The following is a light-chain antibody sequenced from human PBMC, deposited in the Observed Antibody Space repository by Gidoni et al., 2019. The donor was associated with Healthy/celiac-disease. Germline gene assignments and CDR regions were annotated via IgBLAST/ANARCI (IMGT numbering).Light chain of an antibody. CDR3: QQRSNWPRLT. CDR2: DAS. CDR1: QSVSSY. Sequence: DIVLTQSPATLSLSPGERATLSCRASQSVSSYLAWYQQKPGQAPRLLIYDASNRATGIPARFSGSGSGTDFTLTISSLEPEDFAAYYCQQRSNWPRLTFGGGSKVEIK. V-gene: IGKV3-11*01. J-gene: IGKJ4*01.